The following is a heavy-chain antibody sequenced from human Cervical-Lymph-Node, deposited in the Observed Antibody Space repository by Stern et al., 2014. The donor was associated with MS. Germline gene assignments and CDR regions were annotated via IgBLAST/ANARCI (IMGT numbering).Heavy chain of an antibody. CDR1: GFTFENYA. Sequence: EVQLVESGGGLEQPGRSLRLSCVGSGFTFENYAMHWVRQGPGKGLEWVSGINWNSGKVDYADSVKGRFTISRDNAKNSLYLQMNSLRTEDTALYYCVKESTIFGVIVVHDAFDIWGQGTMVTVSS. J-gene: IGHJ3*02. CDR2: INWNSGKV. CDR3: VKESTIFGVIVVHDAFDI. V-gene: IGHV3-9*01. D-gene: IGHD3-3*01.